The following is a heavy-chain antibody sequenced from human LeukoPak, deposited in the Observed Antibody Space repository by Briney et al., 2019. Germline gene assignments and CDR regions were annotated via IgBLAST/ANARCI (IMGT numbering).Heavy chain of an antibody. V-gene: IGHV3-30*18. J-gene: IGHJ4*02. Sequence: GGSLRLSCAASGFTFRDYAMHWVRQAPGKGLEWVAVISYDGSNKYYADSVKGRFTISRDNSKNTLYLQMNSLKAEDTAVYYCAKDDHQDHTWQDFWGQGTLVTVSS. CDR2: ISYDGSNK. CDR3: AKDDHQDHTWQDF. CDR1: GFTFRDYA. D-gene: IGHD1-14*01.